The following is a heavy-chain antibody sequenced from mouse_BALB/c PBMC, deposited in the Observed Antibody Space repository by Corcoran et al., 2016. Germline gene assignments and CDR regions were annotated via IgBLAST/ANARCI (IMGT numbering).Heavy chain of an antibody. Sequence: DVQLQESGPGLVKPSQSLSLTCSVTGYSITSGYYWNWIRQFPGNKLEWMSYISYDGSNNYNPSLKNRISITRDTSKNQFFLKLNSVTTEDTATYYCARITTVVATPYWYFDVGGAGTTVTVSS. CDR3: ARITTVVATPYWYFDV. V-gene: IGHV3-6*02. J-gene: IGHJ1*01. CDR1: GYSITSGYY. D-gene: IGHD1-1*01. CDR2: ISYDGSN.